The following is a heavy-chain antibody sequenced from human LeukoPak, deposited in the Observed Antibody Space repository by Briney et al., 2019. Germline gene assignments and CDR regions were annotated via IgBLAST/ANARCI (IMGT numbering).Heavy chain of an antibody. Sequence: GSLRLSCAASGFSFSDYSMNWVRQAPGKGLEWIGEIYHSGSTNYNPSLKSRVTISVDKSKSQFSLKLSSVTAADTAVYYCASLTSRRDWGQGTLVTVSS. CDR3: ASLTSRRD. D-gene: IGHD1-14*01. CDR1: GFSFSDYS. J-gene: IGHJ4*02. CDR2: IYHSGST. V-gene: IGHV4-4*02.